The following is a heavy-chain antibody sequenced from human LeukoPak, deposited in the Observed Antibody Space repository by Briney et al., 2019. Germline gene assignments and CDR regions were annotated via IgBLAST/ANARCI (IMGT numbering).Heavy chain of an antibody. CDR2: IKSKTDGGTT. Sequence: GGSLRLSCAASGFTFSNAWMSWVRQAPRKGLEWVGRIKSKTDGGTTDYAAPVKGRFTISRDDSKNTLYLQMNSLKTEDTAVYYCTTEQGQWLVLGYWGQGTLVTVSS. CDR1: GFTFSNAW. J-gene: IGHJ4*02. V-gene: IGHV3-15*01. CDR3: TTEQGQWLVLGY. D-gene: IGHD6-19*01.